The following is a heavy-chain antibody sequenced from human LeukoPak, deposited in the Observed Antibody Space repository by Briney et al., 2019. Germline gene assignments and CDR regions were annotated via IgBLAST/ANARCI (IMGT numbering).Heavy chain of an antibody. D-gene: IGHD6-13*01. J-gene: IGHJ4*02. CDR2: VSFDGSSE. CDR1: GFTFSSYG. V-gene: IGHV3-30*18. CDR3: AKDRFGSSWYFDY. Sequence: GGSLRLSCAASGFTFSSYGMHWVRQAPGKGLEWVAVVSFDGSSEDYADSVKGRFTISRDNSKNTLSLLMNSLRAEDTAVYYCAKDRFGSSWYFDYWGQGTLVTVSS.